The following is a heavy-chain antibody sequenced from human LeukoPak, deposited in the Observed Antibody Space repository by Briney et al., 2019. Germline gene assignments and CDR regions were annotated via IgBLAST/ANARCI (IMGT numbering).Heavy chain of an antibody. CDR1: GGSFSGYY. Sequence: SETLSLTCAVYGGSFSGYYWSWVRQPPGKGLEWIGEINHSGSTNYNPSLKSRVTISVDTSKNQFSLKLSSVTAADTAVYYCARRTHTIVVVPAARSGCFDPWGKGTLVTVSS. D-gene: IGHD2-2*01. V-gene: IGHV4-34*01. CDR2: INHSGST. J-gene: IGHJ5*02. CDR3: ARRTHTIVVVPAARSGCFDP.